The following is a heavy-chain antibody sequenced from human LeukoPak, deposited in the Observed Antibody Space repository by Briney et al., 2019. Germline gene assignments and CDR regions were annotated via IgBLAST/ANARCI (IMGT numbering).Heavy chain of an antibody. CDR1: GFTFSSYA. J-gene: IGHJ4*02. Sequence: GGSLRLSCAASGFTFSSYAMHWVRQAPGKGLEWVAVISYDGSNKYYADSVKGRFTISGDNSKNTLYLQMNSLRADDTAVYYCARDRKSRYGGNLLFDYWGQGTLVTVSS. CDR3: ARDRKSRYGGNLLFDY. CDR2: ISYDGSNK. D-gene: IGHD4-23*01. V-gene: IGHV3-30-3*01.